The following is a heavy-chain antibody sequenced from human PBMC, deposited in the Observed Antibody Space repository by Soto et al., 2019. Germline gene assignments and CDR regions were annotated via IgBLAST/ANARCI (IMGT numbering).Heavy chain of an antibody. V-gene: IGHV4-59*12. D-gene: IGHD3-22*01. Sequence: SETLSLTCTISGGSISNYYWSWIRQPPGKGLEWIGYIYYSGSTNYNPSLKSRVTISVDTSKNQFSLKLSSVAAADTAVYYCARDSSGLDYWGQGTLVTVSS. CDR2: IYYSGST. CDR3: ARDSSGLDY. J-gene: IGHJ4*02. CDR1: GGSISNYY.